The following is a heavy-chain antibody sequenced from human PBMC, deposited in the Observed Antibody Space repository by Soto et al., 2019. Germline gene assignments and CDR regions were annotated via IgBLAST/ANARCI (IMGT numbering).Heavy chain of an antibody. CDR2: ISGSGAFT. J-gene: IGHJ4*02. V-gene: IGHV3-23*01. CDR3: AKRAYCTSTSCYDDY. Sequence: GGSLRLSCAASGFTFSSYAMTWVRQAPGKGLEWVSTISGSGAFTYYADSVKGRFTISRDNSKNTLYLQMNSLRAGDTAVYYCAKRAYCTSTSCYDDYWGQGTLVTVSS. D-gene: IGHD2-2*01. CDR1: GFTFSSYA.